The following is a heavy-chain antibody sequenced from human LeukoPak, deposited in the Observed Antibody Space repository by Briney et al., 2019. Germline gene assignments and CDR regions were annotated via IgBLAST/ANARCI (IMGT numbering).Heavy chain of an antibody. CDR2: ISYDGSNK. CDR3: ARDRSNGWYMAGFPDY. D-gene: IGHD6-19*01. Sequence: GGSLRLSCAASGFTFSSYAMNWVRQAPGKGLEWVAIISYDGSNKYYADSVKGRFTISRDNSKNIMYLQMNSLRGEDTAVYFCARDRSNGWYMAGFPDYWGQGTLVTVSS. CDR1: GFTFSSYA. V-gene: IGHV3-30*03. J-gene: IGHJ4*02.